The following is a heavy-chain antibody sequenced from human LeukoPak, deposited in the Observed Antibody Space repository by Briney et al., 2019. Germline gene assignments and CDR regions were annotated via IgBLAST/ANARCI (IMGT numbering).Heavy chain of an antibody. CDR1: GFTFPSYA. J-gene: IGHJ4*02. CDR2: IRGGGSHS. Sequence: GGSLRLSCAASGFTFPSYAMSWVRQAPGRGLEWIAAIRGGGSHSWHADSVKGRFTISSDNSRDTLYLQMNSLRVDDTAVYYCARGSAWACHGVRCYPLDNWGQGALVTVSS. V-gene: IGHV3-23*01. D-gene: IGHD2-8*01. CDR3: ARGSAWACHGVRCYPLDN.